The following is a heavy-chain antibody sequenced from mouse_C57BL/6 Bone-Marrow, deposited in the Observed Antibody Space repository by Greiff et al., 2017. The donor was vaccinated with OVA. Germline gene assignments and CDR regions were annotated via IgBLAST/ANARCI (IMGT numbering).Heavy chain of an antibody. CDR3: ARSNYSNYVGFAY. Sequence: VQLVESGPELVKPGASVKLSCKASGYTFTSYDINWVKQRPGQGLEWIGWIYPRDGSTKYNEKFKGKATLTVDTSSSTAYMELHSLTSEDSAVYFCARSNYSNYVGFAYWGQGTLVTVSA. D-gene: IGHD2-5*01. V-gene: IGHV1-85*01. CDR2: IYPRDGST. J-gene: IGHJ3*01. CDR1: GYTFTSYD.